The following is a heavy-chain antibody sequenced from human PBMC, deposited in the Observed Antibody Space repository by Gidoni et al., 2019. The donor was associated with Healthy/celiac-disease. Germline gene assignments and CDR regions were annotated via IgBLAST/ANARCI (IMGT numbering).Heavy chain of an antibody. D-gene: IGHD7-27*01. CDR2: ISSSSSYI. CDR3: ARYPLGDWGSIDY. V-gene: IGHV3-21*01. Sequence: EVQLVESGGGLVKPGGSLRLSCAASGFTFSSYSMNWVRQAPGKGLEWVSSISSSSSYIYYADSVKGRFTISRDNAKNSLYLQMNSLRAEDTAVYYCARYPLGDWGSIDYWGQGTLVTVSS. CDR1: GFTFSSYS. J-gene: IGHJ4*02.